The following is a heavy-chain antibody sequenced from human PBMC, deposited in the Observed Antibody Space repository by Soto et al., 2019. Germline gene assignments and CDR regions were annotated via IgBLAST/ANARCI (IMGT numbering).Heavy chain of an antibody. V-gene: IGHV3-33*01. CDR1: GFTFSSYG. Sequence: GGSLRLSCAASGFTFSSYGMHWVRQAPGKGLEWVAVIWYDGSNKYYADSVKGRFTISRDNSKNTLYLQMNSLRAEDTAVYYCAREPNLHELGYCSGGSCYVHYYGMDVWGQGTTVTVSS. J-gene: IGHJ6*02. CDR2: IWYDGSNK. D-gene: IGHD2-15*01. CDR3: AREPNLHELGYCSGGSCYVHYYGMDV.